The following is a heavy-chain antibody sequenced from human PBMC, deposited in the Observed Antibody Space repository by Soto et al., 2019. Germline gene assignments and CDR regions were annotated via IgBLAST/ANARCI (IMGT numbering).Heavy chain of an antibody. J-gene: IGHJ4*02. CDR3: AKGTPPEY. Sequence: QVQLVESGGGVVQPGRSLRLSCADSGFTFSSYGMNWVRQAPGKGLEWVALISYDGSNKYYADSVKGRFTISRDNSKNTLYLQMNSLRIEDTAVYYCAKGTPPEYWGQGTLVTVFS. V-gene: IGHV3-30*18. CDR1: GFTFSSYG. CDR2: ISYDGSNK.